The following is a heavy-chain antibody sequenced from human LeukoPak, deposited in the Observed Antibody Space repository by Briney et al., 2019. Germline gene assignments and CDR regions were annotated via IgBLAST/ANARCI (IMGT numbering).Heavy chain of an antibody. CDR3: ARAPSSYESGNGYPNLGWLDP. J-gene: IGHJ5*02. D-gene: IGHD5-24*01. CDR1: GYPIGLDYY. Sequence: RPSETLSLTCKVSGYPIGLDYYWVWIWQAPGRGLQWIGGFHRGRIQYNSALKSRVTISIDSSKNQFSLRMWPVTAADTAFYFCARAPSSYESGNGYPNLGWLDPRGQGALVTVSS. CDR2: FHRGRI. V-gene: IGHV4-38-2*02.